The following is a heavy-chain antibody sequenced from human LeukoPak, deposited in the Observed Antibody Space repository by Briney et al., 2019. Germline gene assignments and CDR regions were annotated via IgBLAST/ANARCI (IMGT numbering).Heavy chain of an antibody. CDR1: GYTFTSYY. V-gene: IGHV1-46*01. D-gene: IGHD5-18*01. J-gene: IGHJ4*02. CDR2: INPSGGNT. CDR3: AREFVDTAMDYYFDY. Sequence: GASVKVSCKASGYTFTSYYMHWVRQAPGQGLEWMGIINPSGGNTSYAQKLQGRVTMTRDTSTSTVYMELSSLRSEDTAVYYCAREFVDTAMDYYFDYWGQGTLVTVSS.